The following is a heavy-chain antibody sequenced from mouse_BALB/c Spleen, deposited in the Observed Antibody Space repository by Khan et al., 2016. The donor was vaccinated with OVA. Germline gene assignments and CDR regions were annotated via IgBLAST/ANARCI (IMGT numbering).Heavy chain of an antibody. J-gene: IGHJ2*01. Sequence: EVKLGESGPGLVKPSQSLSLTCTVTGYSITSGYGWNWIRQFPGNKLEWMGYISYSGSTNYNPSLKSRISITRDTSKNQFFLQLNSVTTEDTATYYCARTARIKYWGQGTTLTVSS. CDR1: GYSITSGYG. D-gene: IGHD1-2*01. V-gene: IGHV3-2*02. CDR3: ARTARIKY. CDR2: ISYSGST.